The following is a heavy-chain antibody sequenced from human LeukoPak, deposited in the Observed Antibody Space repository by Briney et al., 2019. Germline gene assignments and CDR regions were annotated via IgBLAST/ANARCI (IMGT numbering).Heavy chain of an antibody. V-gene: IGHV3-23*01. CDR3: AKDHLRDFWSGYYPTFLGVMDV. CDR2: ISGSGGST. CDR1: GFTFSSYA. Sequence: PGGSLRLSCAASGFTFSSYAMSWVRQAPGKRLEWVSAISGSGGSTYYADSVKGRFTTSRDNSKNTLYLQMNSLRAEDTAVYYCAKDHLRDFWSGYYPTFLGVMDVWGKGTTVTVSS. D-gene: IGHD3-3*01. J-gene: IGHJ6*03.